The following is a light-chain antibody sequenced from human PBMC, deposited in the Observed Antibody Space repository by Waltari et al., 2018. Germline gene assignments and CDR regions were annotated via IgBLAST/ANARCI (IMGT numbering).Light chain of an antibody. CDR2: YTN. J-gene: IGKJ3*01. CDR3: QQGDNYPFT. Sequence: IQMSQSPSSLSASVGDRVTITCRASQGIGSYLHWYQQKAAKAPKLLIYYTNTLASGIPSRFSGSGSGTDCTLTISSLQPEDFATYYCQQGDNYPFTFGPGTKLDIK. CDR1: QGIGSY. V-gene: IGKV1D-13*01.